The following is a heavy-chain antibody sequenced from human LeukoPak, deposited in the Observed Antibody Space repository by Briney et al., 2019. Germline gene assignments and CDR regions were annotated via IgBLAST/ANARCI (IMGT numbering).Heavy chain of an antibody. CDR3: ARGGYYYDSSSYYYVLDY. CDR1: GYTFTSYD. V-gene: IGHV1-8*01. J-gene: IGHJ4*02. D-gene: IGHD3-22*01. CDR2: MNPNSGNT. Sequence: ASVKVSCKASGYTFTSYDINWVRRATGQGLEWMGWMNPNSGNTGYAQKFQGRVTMTRNTSISTAYMELSSLRSEDTAVYYCARGGYYYDSSSYYYVLDYWGQGTLVTVSS.